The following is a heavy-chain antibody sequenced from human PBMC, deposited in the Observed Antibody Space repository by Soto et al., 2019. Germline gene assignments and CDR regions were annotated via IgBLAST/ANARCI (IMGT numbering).Heavy chain of an antibody. CDR2: ISAYNGNT. D-gene: IGHD6-13*01. CDR1: GYTFTSYA. J-gene: IGHJ4*02. V-gene: IGHV1-18*01. Sequence: QVQLVQSGAEVKKPGASVKVSCKASGYTFTSYAISWVRQAPGQGLEWMGWISAYNGNTHYAQKLQGRVTMTTDTSTSTGYMELRSLRSDATAVYYCARDLNLGLAAEWGQGTLVTVSS. CDR3: ARDLNLGLAAE.